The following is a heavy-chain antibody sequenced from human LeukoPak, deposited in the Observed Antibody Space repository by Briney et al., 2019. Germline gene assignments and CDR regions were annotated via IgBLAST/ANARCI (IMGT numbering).Heavy chain of an antibody. CDR2: IYSSGNT. J-gene: IGHJ3*02. D-gene: IGHD3-16*02. CDR3: ARVLRTLSDAFDI. CDR1: GASISSGSYY. V-gene: IGHV4-61*02. Sequence: SETLSLTCTVSGASISSGSYYWSWIRQPAGKGLEWIGRIYSSGNTNYNPSLKSRVTISVDTSKNQFSLKLSSVTATDTAMYYCARVLRTLSDAFDIWGQGTMVTVSS.